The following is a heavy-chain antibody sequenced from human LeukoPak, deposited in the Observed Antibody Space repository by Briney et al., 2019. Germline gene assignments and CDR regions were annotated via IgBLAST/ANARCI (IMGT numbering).Heavy chain of an antibody. CDR1: GFTVNNNY. Sequence: GGSLRLSCAATGFTVNNNYMSWVRQAPGRGLEWVSVIYSGGYTYYAGSVKGRFTISRDNSKNTLYLQMNSLRAEDTAVYYCARDGRPIDYWGQGTLVIVSS. V-gene: IGHV3-53*01. CDR2: IYSGGYT. J-gene: IGHJ4*02. CDR3: ARDGRPIDY.